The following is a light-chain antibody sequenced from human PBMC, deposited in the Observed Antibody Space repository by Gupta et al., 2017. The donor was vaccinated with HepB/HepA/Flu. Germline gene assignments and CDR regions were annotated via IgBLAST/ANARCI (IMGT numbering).Light chain of an antibody. CDR2: NDD. J-gene: IGLJ1*01. V-gene: IGLV1-47*02. CDR3: AAWDNSLSAYV. Sequence: QPVLTKPPSPSGTPGQRVAISCSGSSSNVGRDNVYWYRQLPGTAPKLLIYNDDRRPSGVPDRFSGSKSGTSASLAISGLRSEDEADYYCAAWDNSLSAYVFGTGTWVTVL. CDR1: SSNVGRDN.